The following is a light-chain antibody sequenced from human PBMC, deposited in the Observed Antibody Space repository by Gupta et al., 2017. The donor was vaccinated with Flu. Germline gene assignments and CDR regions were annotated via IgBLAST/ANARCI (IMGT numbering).Light chain of an antibody. CDR3: CSYAGSRNV. Sequence: QSITISCTGTSSDVGSYNLVSWYQQHPGKAPKLMIYEGSKRPSGVSNRFSGSKSGNTASLTISGLQAEDEADYYCCSYAGSRNVFGTGTKVTVL. J-gene: IGLJ1*01. CDR1: SSDVGSYNL. CDR2: EGS. V-gene: IGLV2-23*01.